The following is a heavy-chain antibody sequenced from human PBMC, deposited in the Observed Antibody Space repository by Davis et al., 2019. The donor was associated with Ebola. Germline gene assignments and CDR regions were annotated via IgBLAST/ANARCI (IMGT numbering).Heavy chain of an antibody. Sequence: PSETLSLTCAISGGSLSDFYWTWIRRPPGKGLEWIGHIDDKGSATYSPSLMSRVTISLDAPKKEISLKLTSVTAADTAVYYCASFSSTSYLGYSYSYYGVDVWGQGTTVTVSS. D-gene: IGHD2-2*01. V-gene: IGHV4-59*01. CDR1: GGSLSDFY. J-gene: IGHJ6*02. CDR3: ASFSSTSYLGYSYSYYGVDV. CDR2: IDDKGSA.